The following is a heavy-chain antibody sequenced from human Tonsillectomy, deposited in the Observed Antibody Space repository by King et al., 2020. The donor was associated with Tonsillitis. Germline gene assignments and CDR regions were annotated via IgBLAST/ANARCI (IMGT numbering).Heavy chain of an antibody. Sequence: VQLVESGGGVVQPGRSLRLSCAASGFTFSNHAMHWVRQAPGKGLEWVAVISYDGNNKYYADSVKGRFTISRDNSKNTVYLQINTLRAEDTAVYYCARVDYDSSFGPLWGQGTLVTVSS. CDR2: ISYDGNNK. CDR3: ARVDYDSSFGPL. CDR1: GFTFSNHA. D-gene: IGHD3-22*01. V-gene: IGHV3-30*04. J-gene: IGHJ4*02.